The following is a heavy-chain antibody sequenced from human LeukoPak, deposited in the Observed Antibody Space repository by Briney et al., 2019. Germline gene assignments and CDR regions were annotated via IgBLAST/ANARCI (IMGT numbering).Heavy chain of an antibody. D-gene: IGHD3-3*01. V-gene: IGHV4-39*01. CDR3: ARVLEWLLYGSPNNWFDH. CDR1: GGSISSSSYY. J-gene: IGHJ5*02. CDR2: IYYSGGT. Sequence: SETLSLTCTVSGGSISSSSYYWGWIRQPPGKGLGWIGSIYYSGGTYYNPPLKSRVTISVDTSKNQFSLKLSSVTAADTAVYYCARVLEWLLYGSPNNWFDHWGQGTLVTVSS.